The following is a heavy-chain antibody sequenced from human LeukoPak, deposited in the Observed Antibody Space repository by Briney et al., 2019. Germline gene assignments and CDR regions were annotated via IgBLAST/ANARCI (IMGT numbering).Heavy chain of an antibody. D-gene: IGHD6-19*01. V-gene: IGHV3-64*01. CDR3: ARDLTNGWHYFDY. CDR2: IGNNGDTT. J-gene: IGHJ4*02. CDR1: GFIFSSHA. Sequence: GGSLRLSCAASGFIFSSHAMHWVCQAPGKGLEYVSAIGNNGDTTYYANSVKGRFTISRDNSKNTLYLEMGSLRAEDMAVYYCARDLTNGWHYFDYWGQGTLVTVSS.